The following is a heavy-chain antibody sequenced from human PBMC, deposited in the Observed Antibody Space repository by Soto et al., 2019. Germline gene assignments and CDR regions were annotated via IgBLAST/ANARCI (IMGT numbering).Heavy chain of an antibody. CDR2: ISYSGST. Sequence: QVQLQESGPGLVKPSETLSLTCTVSGGSISSYYWSWIRQPPGKGLEWIGYISYSGSTNYNPSLKSRVTISVDTSKNQFSLKLSSVTAADTAVYYCARSDDRYWGQGTLVTVSS. V-gene: IGHV4-59*01. J-gene: IGHJ4*02. CDR3: ARSDDRY. CDR1: GGSISSYY.